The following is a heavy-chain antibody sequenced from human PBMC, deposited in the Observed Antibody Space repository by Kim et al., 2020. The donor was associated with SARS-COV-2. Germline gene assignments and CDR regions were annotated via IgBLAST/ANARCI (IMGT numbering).Heavy chain of an antibody. D-gene: IGHD6-13*01. J-gene: IGHJ4*02. CDR1: GYTFTSYY. CDR3: ARDHPGIAAAGPIDY. Sequence: ASVKVSCKASGYTFTSYYMHWVRQAPGQGLEWMGIINPSGGSTSYAQKFQGRVTMTRDTSTSTVYMELSSLRSEDTAVYYCARDHPGIAAAGPIDYWGQGTLVTVSS. V-gene: IGHV1-46*01. CDR2: INPSGGST.